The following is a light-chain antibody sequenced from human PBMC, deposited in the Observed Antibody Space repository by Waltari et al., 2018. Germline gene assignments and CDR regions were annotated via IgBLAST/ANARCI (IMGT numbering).Light chain of an antibody. J-gene: IGKJ1*01. CDR2: GAS. V-gene: IGKV3-11*01. CDR1: QSVSSY. Sequence: EIVLTQSPATLSLSPGERATLSCRASQSVSSYLAWYQQKPGQAPRLLIYGASNRATGIPARFSGSGSGTDLTLTISSLEPEDFAVYYCQHRGDWPPTWTFGQGTKVEIK. CDR3: QHRGDWPPTWT.